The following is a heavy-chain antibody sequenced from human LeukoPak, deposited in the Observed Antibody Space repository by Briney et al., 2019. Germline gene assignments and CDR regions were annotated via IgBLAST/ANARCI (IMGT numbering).Heavy chain of an antibody. CDR2: IYTSGST. D-gene: IGHD1-26*01. J-gene: IGHJ3*02. V-gene: IGHV4-61*02. Sequence: SETLSLTCTVSGVSLSSGSYYWSWIRQPAGKGLEWIGRIYTSGSTNYNPSLKSRLIISVDTSKNQYSLKLSSVTAADTAVYYCASELATWGIGAFDIWGQGTMVTVSS. CDR1: GVSLSSGSYY. CDR3: ASELATWGIGAFDI.